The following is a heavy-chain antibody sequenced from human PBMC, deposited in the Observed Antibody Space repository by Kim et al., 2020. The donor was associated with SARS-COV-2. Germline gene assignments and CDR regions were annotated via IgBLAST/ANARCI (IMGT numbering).Heavy chain of an antibody. D-gene: IGHD3-22*01. V-gene: IGHV4-31*02. J-gene: IGHJ4*02. Sequence: NPSLKSRVTISVDTSKNPFSLKLSSVTAADTAVYYCARARNYDSSGSFYYWGQGTLVTVSS. CDR3: ARARNYDSSGSFYY.